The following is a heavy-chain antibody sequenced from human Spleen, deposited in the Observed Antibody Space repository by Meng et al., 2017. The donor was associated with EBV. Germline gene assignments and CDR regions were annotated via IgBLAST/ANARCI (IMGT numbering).Heavy chain of an antibody. V-gene: IGHV4-4*02. CDR2: IHHSGTT. Sequence: ESGPGLVKPSGTLSLTCAVSGASIDSSDWWTWVRQAPGKGLEWIGEIHHSGTTNYNPSLESRVTISIDKSDNQFSLKLTSATAADTAVYYCARGLGGHYPTMEYWGQGTLVTVSS. CDR3: ARGLGGHYPTMEY. CDR1: GASIDSSDW. D-gene: IGHD3-22*01. J-gene: IGHJ4*02.